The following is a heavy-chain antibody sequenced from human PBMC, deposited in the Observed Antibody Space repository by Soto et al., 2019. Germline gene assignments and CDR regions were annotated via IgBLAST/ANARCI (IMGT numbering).Heavy chain of an antibody. V-gene: IGHV3-73*01. J-gene: IGHJ4*02. CDR3: TNAKSIAARRGIYYFDY. Sequence: GGSLRLSCAASGFTFSGSAMHWVRQASGKGLEWVGRIRSKANSYATAYAASVKGRFTISRDDSKNTAYPQMNSLKTEDTAVYYCTNAKSIAARRGIYYFDYWGQGTLVTVSS. CDR2: IRSKANSYAT. D-gene: IGHD6-6*01. CDR1: GFTFSGSA.